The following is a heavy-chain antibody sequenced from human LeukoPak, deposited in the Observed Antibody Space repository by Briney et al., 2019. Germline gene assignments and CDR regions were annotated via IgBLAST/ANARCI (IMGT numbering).Heavy chain of an antibody. J-gene: IGHJ4*02. Sequence: ASVKVSCKASGYTFTSYGISWVRQAPGQGLEWMGWISAYNGNTNYAQKFQGRVTITADKSTSTAYMELSSLRSEDTAVYYCARDLVLTFDYWGQGTLVTVSS. D-gene: IGHD6-13*01. CDR1: GYTFTSYG. V-gene: IGHV1-18*01. CDR3: ARDLVLTFDY. CDR2: ISAYNGNT.